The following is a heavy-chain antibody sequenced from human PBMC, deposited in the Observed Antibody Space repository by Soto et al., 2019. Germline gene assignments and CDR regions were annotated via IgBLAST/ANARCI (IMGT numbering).Heavy chain of an antibody. J-gene: IGHJ6*03. D-gene: IGHD3-3*01. CDR2: IYPGDSDT. CDR1: GYSFTSYW. CDR3: ARHLFEGYYYYYMDV. Sequence: GESLKISCKGSGYSFTSYWIGWVRQMPGKGLEWMGIIYPGDSDTRYSPSFQGQVTISADKSISTAYLQWSSLKASDTAMYYCARHLFEGYYYYYMDVWGKGTTVTVSS. V-gene: IGHV5-51*01.